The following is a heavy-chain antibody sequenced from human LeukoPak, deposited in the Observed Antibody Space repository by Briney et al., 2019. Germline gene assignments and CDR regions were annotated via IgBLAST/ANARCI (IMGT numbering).Heavy chain of an antibody. CDR2: IRYGADST. CDR1: GFTVSSNY. CDR3: AKGLTTHDY. J-gene: IGHJ4*02. Sequence: GGSLRLSCAASGFTVSSNYMTWVRQAPGKGLEWVSTIRYGADSTYYADSVKGRFTISRDNSKNTLYLQMNSLRADDTAVYYCAKGLTTHDYWGQGTLVTVSS. D-gene: IGHD4-11*01. V-gene: IGHV3-23*01.